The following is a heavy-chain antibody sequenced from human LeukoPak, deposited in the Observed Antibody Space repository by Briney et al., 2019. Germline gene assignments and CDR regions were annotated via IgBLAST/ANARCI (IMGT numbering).Heavy chain of an antibody. CDR2: ISSSSSTI. J-gene: IGHJ4*02. V-gene: IGHV3-48*01. CDR1: GFIFRSYC. CDR3: ARDQHYYNSGSYYIGLDY. Sequence: GGSLRLSCVAFGFIFRSYCMNWVRQAPGKGMEWVAYISSSSSTIYYADCVKGRFTISRDNAKNSLYLQMNSLRAEDTAVYYCARDQHYYNSGSYYIGLDYWGQGTLVTVSS. D-gene: IGHD3-10*01.